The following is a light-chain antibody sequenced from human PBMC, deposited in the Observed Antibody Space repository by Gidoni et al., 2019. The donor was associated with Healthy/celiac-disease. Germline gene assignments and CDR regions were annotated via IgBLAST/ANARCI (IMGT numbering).Light chain of an antibody. V-gene: IGKV3-11*01. J-gene: IGKJ2*01. Sequence: EILFTHSPATLSWSPGERATLSCRASQSVSSYLGCYQKKPGQAPRLLIYDASNRATGIPARCSGSGSGTDFTNTSSRLEAEDVAVYYCQQRRNWYTFGQGTKLEIK. CDR2: DAS. CDR1: QSVSSY. CDR3: QQRRNWYT.